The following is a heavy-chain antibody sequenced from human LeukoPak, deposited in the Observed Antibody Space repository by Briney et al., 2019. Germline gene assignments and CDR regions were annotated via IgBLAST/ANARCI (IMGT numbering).Heavy chain of an antibody. Sequence: SETLSLTCTVSGGSISSSSYYWGWIRQPPGKGLEWIGSIYYSGSTYYNPSLKSRVTISVDTSKNQFSLKLSSVTAADTAVYYCARGFGYSYHYFDYWGQGTLVTVFS. CDR1: GGSISSSSYY. CDR2: IYYSGST. J-gene: IGHJ4*02. V-gene: IGHV4-39*07. D-gene: IGHD5-18*01. CDR3: ARGFGYSYHYFDY.